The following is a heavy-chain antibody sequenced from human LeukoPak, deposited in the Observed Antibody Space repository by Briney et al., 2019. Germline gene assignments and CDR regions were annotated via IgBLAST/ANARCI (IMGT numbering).Heavy chain of an antibody. D-gene: IGHD3-22*01. Sequence: ASVKVSCKASGGTFSSYAISWVRQAPGQGLEWMGGIIPIFGTANYAQKFQGRVTITADESTSTAYMELRSLRSDDTAVYYCARGGYYYDSSGYYRNWGQGTLVTVSS. CDR1: GGTFSSYA. CDR3: ARGGYYYDSSGYYRN. CDR2: IIPIFGTA. V-gene: IGHV1-69*13. J-gene: IGHJ4*02.